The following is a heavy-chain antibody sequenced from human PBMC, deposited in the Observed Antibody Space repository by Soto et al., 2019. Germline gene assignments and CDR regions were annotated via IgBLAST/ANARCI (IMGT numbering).Heavy chain of an antibody. V-gene: IGHV1-3*01. D-gene: IGHD6-13*01. CDR3: ASTNEQHQTPVDY. J-gene: IGHJ4*02. Sequence: QVQLVQSGAEVKKPGASVKVSCKASGYTFTSYAMHWVRQAPGQRLEWMGWINAGNGNTKDSQKFQGRVTITRDTSASTAYMERSSLRSEGTAVYYCASTNEQHQTPVDYWGQGTLVTVSS. CDR2: INAGNGNT. CDR1: GYTFTSYA.